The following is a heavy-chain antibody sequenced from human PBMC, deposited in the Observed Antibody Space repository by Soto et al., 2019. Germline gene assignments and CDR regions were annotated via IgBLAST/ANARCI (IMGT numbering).Heavy chain of an antibody. D-gene: IGHD2-2*01. CDR3: ARGGVVVPAAMYYGMDV. CDR2: ISAYNGNT. Sequence: QVQLVQSGAEVKKPGASVKVSCKASGYTFTSYGISWVRQAPGQGLEWMGWISAYNGNTNYAQKLQGRVTMTTDTATRTAYMELRSLRSDDTAVYYCARGGVVVPAAMYYGMDVWGQGTTVTVSS. J-gene: IGHJ6*02. CDR1: GYTFTSYG. V-gene: IGHV1-18*04.